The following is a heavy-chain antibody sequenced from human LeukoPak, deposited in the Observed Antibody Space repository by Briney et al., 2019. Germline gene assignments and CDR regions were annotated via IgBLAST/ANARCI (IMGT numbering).Heavy chain of an antibody. J-gene: IGHJ4*02. D-gene: IGHD6-19*01. CDR2: IYTSGST. Sequence: PSETLSLTCTVSGGSISSGNYYWNWIRQPAGKGLEWIGRIYTSGSTNYNPSLKSRVTISVDTSKNQFSLKLSSVTAADTAVYYCARCSVAGLDYWGQGTLVTVSS. CDR1: GGSISSGNYY. CDR3: ARCSVAGLDY. V-gene: IGHV4-61*02.